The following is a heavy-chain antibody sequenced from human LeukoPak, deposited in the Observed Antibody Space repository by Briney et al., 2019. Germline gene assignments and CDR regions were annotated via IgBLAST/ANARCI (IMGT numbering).Heavy chain of an antibody. CDR1: GFTFSSYA. CDR3: VKDCCCSSTSCYRGGPAFGY. D-gene: IGHD2-2*01. V-gene: IGHV3-30-3*01. Sequence: GGSLRLSCAASGFTFSSYAMNWVRQAPGKGLEWVALISYDGSNKNYADSVKGRFTISRDNSKNTLYLQMSSLRAEDTAVYYCVKDCCCSSTSCYRGGPAFGYWGQGTLVTVSS. CDR2: ISYDGSNK. J-gene: IGHJ4*02.